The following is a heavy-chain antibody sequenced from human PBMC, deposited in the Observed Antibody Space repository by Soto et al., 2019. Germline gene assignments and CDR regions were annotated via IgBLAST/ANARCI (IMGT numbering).Heavy chain of an antibody. D-gene: IGHD6-25*01. V-gene: IGHV1-46*01. Sequence: QVQLVQSGAEVKKPGASVKVSCKASGFTFTNYFFHWVRQAPRQGLEWMGIISPDDGSTNYVQSLQGRVTMTSDTSTSTVHMELSSLRSEDTAVYYCARGDGRGSSGFYYYYGMDVWGHGTTVTVSS. CDR1: GFTFTNYF. CDR2: ISPDDGST. J-gene: IGHJ6*02. CDR3: ARGDGRGSSGFYYYYGMDV.